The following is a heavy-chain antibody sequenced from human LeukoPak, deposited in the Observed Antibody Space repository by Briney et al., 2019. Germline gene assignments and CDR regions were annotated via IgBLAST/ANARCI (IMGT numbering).Heavy chain of an antibody. CDR3: ARDPYSSSWYLDYYYYGMDV. CDR2: IKQDGSEK. Sequence: GGSLRLSCAASGFTFSSYWMSWVRQAPGKGLEWVANIKQDGSEKYYVDSVRGRFTISRDNAKTSLYLQMTSLRAEDTAVYYCARDPYSSSWYLDYYYYGMDVWGQGTTVTVSS. CDR1: GFTFSSYW. J-gene: IGHJ6*02. D-gene: IGHD6-13*01. V-gene: IGHV3-7*01.